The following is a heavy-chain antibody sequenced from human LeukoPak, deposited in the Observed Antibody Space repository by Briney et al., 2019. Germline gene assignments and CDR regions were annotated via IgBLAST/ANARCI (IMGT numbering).Heavy chain of an antibody. CDR1: GYTFTSYG. CDR2: IGAYNGNT. J-gene: IGHJ4*02. Sequence: ASVKVSCKASGYTFTSYGISWVRQAPGQGLEWMGWIGAYNGNTNYAQKLQGRVTMTTDTSTSTAYMELRSLRSDDTAVYYCARAPEGYTIGPYWGQGTLVTVSS. D-gene: IGHD5-24*01. V-gene: IGHV1-18*01. CDR3: ARAPEGYTIGPY.